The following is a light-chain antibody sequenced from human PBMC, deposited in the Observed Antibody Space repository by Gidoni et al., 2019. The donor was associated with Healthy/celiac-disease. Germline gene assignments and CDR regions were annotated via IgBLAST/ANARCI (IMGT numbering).Light chain of an antibody. CDR3: MQALQTPRSLT. CDR1: QSLLHSNGYNY. V-gene: IGKV2-28*01. Sequence: LSLPDSPGETASISCRSSQSLLHSNGYNYLDWYLQKPGQSPHLLIYLGANRASGVPDRFSCSGSGTDFTLNISRVEAEDVGVYYCMQALQTPRSLTFGGGTKVEIK. CDR2: LGA. J-gene: IGKJ4*01.